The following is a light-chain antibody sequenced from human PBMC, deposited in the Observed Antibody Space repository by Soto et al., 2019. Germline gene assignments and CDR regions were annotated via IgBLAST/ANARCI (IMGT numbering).Light chain of an antibody. Sequence: DIQMTQSPSTLSASVGDGVTITCRASQTISSWLAWYQQRPGKAPKLLIYKASNLQSGVPSRFSGSGSGTEFTLSISNLQPDDFATYYCQQYATYPYTFGQGTKLEI. CDR1: QTISSW. CDR3: QQYATYPYT. V-gene: IGKV1-5*03. CDR2: KAS. J-gene: IGKJ2*01.